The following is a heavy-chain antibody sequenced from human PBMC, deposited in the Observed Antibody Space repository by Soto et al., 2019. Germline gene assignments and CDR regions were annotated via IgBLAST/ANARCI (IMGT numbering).Heavy chain of an antibody. CDR3: PRGGGGWDS. V-gene: IGHV3-53*01. Sequence: XGSLRLACVPSGFKFTGDQMNWVRQAPGKGLEWVSTMYTGVKTFYADSVRGRFTISRDETNNILYLQMDNLRVEDTAVYYCPRGGGGWDSWGQGSLVTVSS. CDR2: MYTGVKT. J-gene: IGHJ4*02. D-gene: IGHD6-19*01. CDR1: GFKFTGDQ.